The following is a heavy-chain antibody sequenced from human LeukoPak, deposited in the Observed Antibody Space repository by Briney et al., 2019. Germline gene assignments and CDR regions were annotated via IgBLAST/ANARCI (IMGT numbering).Heavy chain of an antibody. CDR2: INPNSGGT. J-gene: IGHJ4*02. Sequence: GASVKVSCKTSGYTFTNYYIHWVRQAPGQGLEWMGWINPNSGGTNYAQKFQGWVTMTRDTSISTAYMELSRLRSDDTAVYYCARSYYDFWSGYFDYWGQGTLVTVSS. D-gene: IGHD3-3*01. CDR3: ARSYYDFWSGYFDY. V-gene: IGHV1-2*04. CDR1: GYTFTNYY.